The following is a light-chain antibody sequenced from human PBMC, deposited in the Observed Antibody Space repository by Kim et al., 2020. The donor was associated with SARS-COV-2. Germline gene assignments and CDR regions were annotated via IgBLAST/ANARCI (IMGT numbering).Light chain of an antibody. Sequence: SPGERATLSCRANASVSTYLGWYQQKPGQAPRLLIYTTSTRATGIPARFTGSGSGTEFTLTISSLQSEDLGVYYCHQYNLWPPLTFGGGTKVDIK. CDR2: TTS. J-gene: IGKJ4*01. CDR3: HQYNLWPPLT. CDR1: ASVSTY. V-gene: IGKV3-15*01.